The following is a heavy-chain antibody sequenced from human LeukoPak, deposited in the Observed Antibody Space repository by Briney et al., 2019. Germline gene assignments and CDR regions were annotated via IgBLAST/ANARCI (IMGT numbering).Heavy chain of an antibody. Sequence: SETLSLTCTVSGGSISSSTFYWGWIRQPPGKGLEWIGSTSYSGATYYNPSLKSRVTISVDTSKNHFSLKLSSVTAADTAVYYCARTYGDYRFDYWGQGTLVTVSS. D-gene: IGHD4-17*01. J-gene: IGHJ4*02. CDR3: ARTYGDYRFDY. CDR2: TSYSGAT. V-gene: IGHV4-39*02. CDR1: GGSISSSTFY.